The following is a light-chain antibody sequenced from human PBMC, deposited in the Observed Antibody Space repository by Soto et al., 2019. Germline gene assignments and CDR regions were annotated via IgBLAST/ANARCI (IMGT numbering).Light chain of an antibody. Sequence: EIVMTQSPATLSVYPGEKATLSCRASQSVSSNLAWYQQKPGQAPRLLIYGAFMRATGIPARFSGSGSGTEFTLTISSLQSEDFAVYYCQQYNNWPPMTFGQGTKVDIK. CDR2: GAF. J-gene: IGKJ1*01. CDR3: QQYNNWPPMT. V-gene: IGKV3-15*01. CDR1: QSVSSN.